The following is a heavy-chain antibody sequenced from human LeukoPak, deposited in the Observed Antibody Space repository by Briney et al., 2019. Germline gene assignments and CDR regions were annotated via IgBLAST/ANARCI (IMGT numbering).Heavy chain of an antibody. CDR2: IYYSGST. J-gene: IGHJ5*02. CDR1: GGSISSSSYY. Sequence: SETLSLTCTVSGGSISSSSYYWGWLRQPPGKGLEWLGSIYYSGSTYYNPSLKSRVTISVDTSKNQFSLKLSSVTAADTAVYYCARDDGSRQLFVIGWFDPWGQGTLVTVSS. CDR3: ARDDGSRQLFVIGWFDP. V-gene: IGHV4-39*07. D-gene: IGHD2-21*01.